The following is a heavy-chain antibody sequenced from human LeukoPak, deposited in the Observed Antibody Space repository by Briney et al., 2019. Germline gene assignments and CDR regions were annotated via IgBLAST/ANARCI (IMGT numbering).Heavy chain of an antibody. Sequence: GGSLRLSCAASGFTVSRNYMSWVRQAPGKGLEWVSVIYSGGRTYYADSVKGRFTISRDNSKNTLYLQMNRLRAEDTAVYYCARADPSSSWHQFDYWGQGTLVTVSS. J-gene: IGHJ4*02. CDR1: GFTVSRNY. D-gene: IGHD6-13*01. CDR2: IYSGGRT. V-gene: IGHV3-66*01. CDR3: ARADPSSSWHQFDY.